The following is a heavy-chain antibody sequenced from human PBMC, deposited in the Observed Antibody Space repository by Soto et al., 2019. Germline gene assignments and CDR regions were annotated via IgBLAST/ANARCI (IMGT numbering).Heavy chain of an antibody. J-gene: IGHJ4*02. Sequence: QVLLQQWGAGLLKPSETLSLTCAVYGGSLSGNYWTWIRQPPGKGLEWIGNINHSGSTIYNPSLKCRVAMSVGTSNNQCFLELSSVTAADTAVYYCASARADYYGSDNSYKGGSYYFDLWGQGTLATVSS. CDR3: ASARADYYGSDNSYKGGSYYFDL. D-gene: IGHD3-10*01. CDR2: INHSGST. CDR1: GGSLSGNY. V-gene: IGHV4-34*01.